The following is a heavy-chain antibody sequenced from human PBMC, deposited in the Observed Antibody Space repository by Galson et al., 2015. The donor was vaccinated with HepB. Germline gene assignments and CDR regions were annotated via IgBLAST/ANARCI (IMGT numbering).Heavy chain of an antibody. J-gene: IGHJ3*02. D-gene: IGHD4-17*01. CDR1: GYIFSSSA. V-gene: IGHV3-23*01. Sequence: SLRLSCAASGYIFSSSAMSWVRQAPGKGLEWVSGIGGSGITTYYADSVKGRFTISRDNSKNTLYLQMISLRAEDTAVYYCARPKWATVIAFDIWGQGTMATVSS. CDR2: IGGSGITT. CDR3: ARPKWATVIAFDI.